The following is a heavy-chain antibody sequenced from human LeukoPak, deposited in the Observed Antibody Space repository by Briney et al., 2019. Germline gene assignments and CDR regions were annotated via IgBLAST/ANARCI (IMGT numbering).Heavy chain of an antibody. CDR1: GGSISSYY. CDR3: ARCGGYYDSSGYYYARWTNWFDP. V-gene: IGHV4-59*01. CDR2: IYYSGST. Sequence: SETLSLTCTVSGGSISSYYWNWIRQPPGKGLEWIGYIYYSGSTRYNPSLKSRVTISVDTSKNQFSLKLSSVTAADTAVYYCARCGGYYDSSGYYYARWTNWFDPWGQGTLVTVSS. D-gene: IGHD3-22*01. J-gene: IGHJ5*02.